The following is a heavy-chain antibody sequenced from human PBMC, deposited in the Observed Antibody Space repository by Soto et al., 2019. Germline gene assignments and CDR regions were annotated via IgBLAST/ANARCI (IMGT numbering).Heavy chain of an antibody. CDR3: ARVFLPGFPGY. J-gene: IGHJ4*02. CDR2: ISPNNGRT. CDR1: GYTFNTYA. V-gene: IGHV1-18*01. D-gene: IGHD1-1*01. Sequence: ASVKVSCKASGYTFNTYAITWVRQAPGQGLEWMGWISPNNGRTRYTQSLQDRLTMTTDTSANTAYMELRSLKSDDTAIYYCARVFLPGFPGYWGQGTLVTVSS.